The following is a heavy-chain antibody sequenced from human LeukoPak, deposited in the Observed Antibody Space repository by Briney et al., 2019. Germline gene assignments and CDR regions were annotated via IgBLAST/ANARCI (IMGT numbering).Heavy chain of an antibody. CDR2: INPNSGGT. V-gene: IGHV1-2*02. D-gene: IGHD2-15*01. Sequence: WASVKVSCKASGYTFTGYYMHWVRQAPGQGLEWMGWINPNSGGTNYAQKFQGRVTMTRDTSISTAYMELSRLRSDDTAVYYCARDPRYCSGGSCYSDYYYYYMDVWGKGTTVTVSS. CDR3: ARDPRYCSGGSCYSDYYYYYMDV. CDR1: GYTFTGYY. J-gene: IGHJ6*03.